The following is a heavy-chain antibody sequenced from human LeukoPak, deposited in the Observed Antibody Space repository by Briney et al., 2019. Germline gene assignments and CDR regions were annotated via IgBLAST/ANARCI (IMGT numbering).Heavy chain of an antibody. CDR1: GYTFTGYY. Sequence: GASLKVSCKASGYTFTGYYIHWVRQAPGQGLEWIGWISPNCGDTAYAQKFQGRVTMTRDTSITTAYMELSRLTSDDTAIYYCSRDPSGYGGLPWFDPWGQEPWSPCLQ. J-gene: IGHJ5*02. CDR3: SRDPSGYGGLPWFDP. D-gene: IGHD4/OR15-4a*01. V-gene: IGHV1-2*02. CDR2: ISPNCGDT.